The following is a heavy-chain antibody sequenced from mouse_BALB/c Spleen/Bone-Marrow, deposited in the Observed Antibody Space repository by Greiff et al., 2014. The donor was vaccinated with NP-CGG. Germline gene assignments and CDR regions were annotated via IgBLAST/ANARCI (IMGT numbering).Heavy chain of an antibody. CDR3: ARGNWDFAY. CDR1: GYTFTDYN. V-gene: IGHV1S29*02. CDR2: IYPYSGGT. D-gene: IGHD4-1*01. Sequence: VQLKESGPELVRPGASVKISCKASGYTFTDYNIYWGKQSHGKSLEWIGYIYPYSGGTGYNQKFKSKATLTVDNSSTTAYMELRSLTSEDSAVYYCARGNWDFAYWGQGTLVTVST. J-gene: IGHJ3*01.